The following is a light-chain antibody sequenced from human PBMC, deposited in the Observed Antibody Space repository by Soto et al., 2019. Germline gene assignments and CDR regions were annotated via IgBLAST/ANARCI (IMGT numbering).Light chain of an antibody. Sequence: QPVLTQPPSVSGAPGQRVTISCTGSSSNIGAGYDVHWYQHLPGTAPKLLIYGNSNRPSGVPDRFSGSKSGTSASLAITGLQAEDEADYHCQSYDISLSWVFGGGTQLTVL. CDR3: QSYDISLSWV. J-gene: IGLJ3*02. V-gene: IGLV1-40*01. CDR2: GNS. CDR1: SSNIGAGYD.